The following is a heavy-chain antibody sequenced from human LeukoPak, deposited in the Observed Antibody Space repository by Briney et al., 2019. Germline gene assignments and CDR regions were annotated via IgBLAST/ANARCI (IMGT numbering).Heavy chain of an antibody. Sequence: GASVKVSCKASGYTFTSNYMHWVRQAPGQGLEWMGIIHPSGGNTNYAQKFQGRVTMTRDTSTRTVHMELSSLRAEDTAIYYCARDCSSTTCQGTVLYYGGQGTLVTVSS. V-gene: IGHV1-46*01. CDR3: ARDCSSTTCQGTVLYY. J-gene: IGHJ4*02. CDR2: IHPSGGNT. D-gene: IGHD2-2*01. CDR1: GYTFTSNY.